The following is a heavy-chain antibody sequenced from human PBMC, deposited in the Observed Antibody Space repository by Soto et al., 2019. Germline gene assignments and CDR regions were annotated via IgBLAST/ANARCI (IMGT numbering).Heavy chain of an antibody. CDR1: GGSFSGYY. D-gene: IGHD6-6*01. V-gene: IGHV4-34*01. J-gene: IGHJ5*02. CDR2: INHSGST. Sequence: SETLSLTCAVYGGSFSGYYWSWIRQPPGKGLEWIGEINHSGSTNYNPSLKSRVTISVDTSKNQFSLKLSSVTAADTAVYYCAGTNPEPLIAAKPNWFDPWGQGTLVTVSS. CDR3: AGTNPEPLIAAKPNWFDP.